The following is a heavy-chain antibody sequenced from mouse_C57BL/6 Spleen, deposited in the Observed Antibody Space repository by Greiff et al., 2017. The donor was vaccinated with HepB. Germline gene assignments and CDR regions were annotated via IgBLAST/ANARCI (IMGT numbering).Heavy chain of an antibody. D-gene: IGHD1-1*01. CDR3: ARLYDSDWYFDV. J-gene: IGHJ1*03. Sequence: EVQLVESGGGLVKPGGSLKLSCAASGFTFSDYGMHWVRQAPEKGLEWVAYISSGSSTIYYADTVKGRFTISRDNAKNTLFLQMTSLRSEDTAMYYCARLYDSDWYFDVWGTGTTVTVSS. V-gene: IGHV5-17*01. CDR1: GFTFSDYG. CDR2: ISSGSSTI.